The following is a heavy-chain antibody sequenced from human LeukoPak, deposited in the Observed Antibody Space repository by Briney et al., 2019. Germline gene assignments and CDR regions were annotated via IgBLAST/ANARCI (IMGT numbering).Heavy chain of an antibody. J-gene: IGHJ4*02. Sequence: SETLSLTCTVSGASISSSNYYWDWIRQTPGKGLEWIGSFHYSGISYYNPSLKTRVTISVDTSRNQFSLNLTSVTAADTAVYYCARGTITTYYFDYWGQGTLVTVSS. CDR1: GASISSSNYY. V-gene: IGHV4-39*01. D-gene: IGHD4-11*01. CDR2: FHYSGIS. CDR3: ARGTITTYYFDY.